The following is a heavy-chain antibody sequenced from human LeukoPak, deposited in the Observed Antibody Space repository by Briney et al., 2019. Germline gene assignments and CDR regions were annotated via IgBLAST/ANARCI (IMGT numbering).Heavy chain of an antibody. Sequence: GASVKVCCKASGGTFSSYTISWVRQAPGQGLEWMGRIIPILGIANYAQKFQGRVTITADKSTSTAYMELSSLRSEDTAVYYCARDSGDSSGYYLAGGGPFDYWGQGTLVTVSS. D-gene: IGHD3-22*01. J-gene: IGHJ4*02. CDR2: IIPILGIA. CDR1: GGTFSSYT. CDR3: ARDSGDSSGYYLAGGGPFDY. V-gene: IGHV1-69*04.